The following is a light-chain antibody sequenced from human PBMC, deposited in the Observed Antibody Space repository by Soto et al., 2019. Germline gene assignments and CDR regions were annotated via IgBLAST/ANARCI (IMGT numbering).Light chain of an antibody. CDR3: QQYGSSPT. Sequence: EIVLTQSPGTLSLSPGERATLSCRASQSVSSFYLAWYQQKPGQAPRLLIYDVSSRATGIPDRFSGSGSGTYFTLTISRLAPEDFAVYYCQQYGSSPTFGQGTKVEIK. CDR1: QSVSSFY. J-gene: IGKJ1*01. CDR2: DVS. V-gene: IGKV3-20*01.